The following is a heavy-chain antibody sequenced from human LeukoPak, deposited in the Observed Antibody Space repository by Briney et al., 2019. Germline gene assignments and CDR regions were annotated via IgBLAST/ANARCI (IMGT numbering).Heavy chain of an antibody. CDR1: GYTFTSYD. J-gene: IGHJ3*02. D-gene: IGHD3-9*01. V-gene: IGHV1-8*01. CDR2: MNPNSGNT. Sequence: GASVKVSCKASGYTFTSYDINWVRQATGQGLEWMGWMNPNSGNTGYAQKFQGRVTITADKSTSTAYMELSSLRSEDAAVYYCAREPKGLRYFDWLSHRGFDIWGQGTMVTVSS. CDR3: AREPKGLRYFDWLSHRGFDI.